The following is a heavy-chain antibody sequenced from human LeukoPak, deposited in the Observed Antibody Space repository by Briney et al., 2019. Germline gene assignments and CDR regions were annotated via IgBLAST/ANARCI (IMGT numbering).Heavy chain of an antibody. CDR1: GFTFSNYA. Sequence: GGSLRLSCAASGFTFSNYAMSWVRQAPRKGLEWVSGISGSGDSRYYAESVKGRFTISRDNSKNTLYLQMNSLRAEDTAVYYCAEGESWFDPWGQGTLVTVSS. V-gene: IGHV3-23*01. J-gene: IGHJ5*02. CDR2: ISGSGDSR. CDR3: AEGESWFDP.